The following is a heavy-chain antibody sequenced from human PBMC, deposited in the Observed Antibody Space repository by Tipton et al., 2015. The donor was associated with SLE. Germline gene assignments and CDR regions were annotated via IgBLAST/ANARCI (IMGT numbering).Heavy chain of an antibody. D-gene: IGHD1-26*01. J-gene: IGHJ4*02. CDR3: ARGGGSYYDY. CDR2: VYSSGST. CDR1: GGSITTGGGYF. Sequence: TLSLTCTVSGGSITTGGGYFWSWIRQPAGKGLEWIGRVYSSGSTIYNPSIKSRITLSLDTSKNQFSLRVNSATAADTAVDYCARGGGSYYDYWGQGTLVTVSS. V-gene: IGHV4-61*02.